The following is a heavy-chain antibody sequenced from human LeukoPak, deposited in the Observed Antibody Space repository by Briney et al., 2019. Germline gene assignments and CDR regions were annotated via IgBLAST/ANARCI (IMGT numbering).Heavy chain of an antibody. V-gene: IGHV3-30*02. CDR1: GFTFSSYG. Sequence: PGGSLRLSCAASGFTFSSYGMHWVRQAPGKGLEWVAFIRYDGSNKYYADSVKGRFTISRDNSKNTLYLQMNSLRAEDTAVYYCAKGPGRFGAVVVPAAIPFDYWGQGTLVTVSS. D-gene: IGHD2-2*02. CDR3: AKGPGRFGAVVVPAAIPFDY. J-gene: IGHJ4*02. CDR2: IRYDGSNK.